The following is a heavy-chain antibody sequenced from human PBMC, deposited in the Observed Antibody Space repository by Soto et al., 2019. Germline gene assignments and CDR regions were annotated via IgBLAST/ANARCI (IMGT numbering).Heavy chain of an antibody. CDR3: ASMAVDSSGYEFYFDY. V-gene: IGHV3-33*01. Sequence: QVQLVESGGGVVQPGRSLRLSCAASGFTFSSYGMHWVRQAPGKGLEWVAVIWYDGSNKYYADSVKGRFTISRDYSKNTLYLQMKSLRAEDTAVYYCASMAVDSSGYEFYFDYWGQGTLVTVSS. CDR1: GFTFSSYG. D-gene: IGHD3-22*01. J-gene: IGHJ4*02. CDR2: IWYDGSNK.